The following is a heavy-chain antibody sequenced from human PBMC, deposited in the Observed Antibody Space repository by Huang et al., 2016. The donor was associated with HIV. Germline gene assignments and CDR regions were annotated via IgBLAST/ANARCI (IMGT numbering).Heavy chain of an antibody. V-gene: IGHV7-4-1*02. D-gene: IGHD3-16*01. CDR1: GYTFNNYA. J-gene: IGHJ3*02. Sequence: QVQLVQSGSELKKPGASVKVSCKASGYTFNNYAVNWVQPAPGQGLEWMGWIKTYTGYPTCAQGFTGRFVFSLDASVNTGYLQISRLKADETAVYCGARPGGSAVSRFGGLTPSPDAFDIWGQGTMVTVSS. CDR3: ARPGGSAVSRFGGLTPSPDAFDI. CDR2: IKTYTGYP.